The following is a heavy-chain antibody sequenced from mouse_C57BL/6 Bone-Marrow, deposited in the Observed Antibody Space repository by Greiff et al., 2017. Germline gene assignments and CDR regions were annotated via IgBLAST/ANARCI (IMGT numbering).Heavy chain of an antibody. CDR3: ARGANLRYDFDY. D-gene: IGHD6-5*01. CDR1: GYTFTSYW. Sequence: QVQLQQPGAELVKPGASVKLSCKASGYTFTSYWMHWVKQRPGQGLEWIGMIHPNSGSTNYNEKFKSKATLTVDKSSSTAYMQLTSLTTEDSAVDYCARGANLRYDFDYWGQGNTLTVSS. J-gene: IGHJ2*01. V-gene: IGHV1-64*01. CDR2: IHPNSGST.